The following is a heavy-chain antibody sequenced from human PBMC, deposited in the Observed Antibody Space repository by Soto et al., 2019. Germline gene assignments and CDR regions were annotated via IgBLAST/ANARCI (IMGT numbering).Heavy chain of an antibody. D-gene: IGHD2-8*01. J-gene: IGHJ6*02. CDR2: ISGSGDGT. CDR1: GFTVNSHA. CDR3: TKSRRGILMVYGFGGMDV. Sequence: QSGGSLRLSCAASGFTVNSHAMSWVRQAPGKGLEWVASISGSGDGTYYGDSVKGRFTISRDSSSSTLYLQMNNLRGEDTAVYFCTKSRRGILMVYGFGGMDVWGQGTTVTGSS. V-gene: IGHV3-23*01.